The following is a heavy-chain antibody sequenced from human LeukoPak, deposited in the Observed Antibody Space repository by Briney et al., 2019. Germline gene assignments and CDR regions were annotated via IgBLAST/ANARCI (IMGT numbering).Heavy chain of an antibody. Sequence: GGSLRLSCAASEFSVGSNYMTWVRQAPGKGLVWVSRINSDGSSTSYADSVKGRFTISRDNAKNTLYLQMNSLRAEDTALYYCARVELYYDSSGYYYLYFDYWGQGTLVTVSS. V-gene: IGHV3-74*01. CDR1: EFSVGSNY. CDR2: INSDGSST. J-gene: IGHJ4*02. D-gene: IGHD3-22*01. CDR3: ARVELYYDSSGYYYLYFDY.